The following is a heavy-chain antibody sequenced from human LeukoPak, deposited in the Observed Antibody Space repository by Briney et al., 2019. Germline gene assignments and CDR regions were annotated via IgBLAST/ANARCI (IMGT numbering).Heavy chain of an antibody. D-gene: IGHD3-10*01. Sequence: GGSLKLSCAASGFTFSGSAMHWVRQASGKGLEWVGRIRSKANSYATAYAASVEGRFTISRDDSKNTAYLQMNSLKTEDTAVYYCTAGSGDYYGMDDWGQGTTVTVSS. CDR2: IRSKANSYAT. CDR3: TAGSGDYYGMDD. CDR1: GFTFSGSA. J-gene: IGHJ6*02. V-gene: IGHV3-73*01.